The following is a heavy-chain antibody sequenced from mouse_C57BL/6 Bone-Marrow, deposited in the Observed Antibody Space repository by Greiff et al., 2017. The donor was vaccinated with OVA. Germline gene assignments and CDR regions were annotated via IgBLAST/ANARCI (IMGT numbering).Heavy chain of an antibody. J-gene: IGHJ1*03. CDR1: GYSITSGYY. CDR2: ISYDGSN. V-gene: IGHV3-6*01. CDR3: AREDYGSSWGYFDV. D-gene: IGHD1-1*01. Sequence: EVQLQESGPGLVKPSQSLSLTCSVTGYSITSGYYWNWIRQFPGNKLEWMGYISYDGSNNYNPSLKNRISINRDTSQNQFFLKLNSVTTEDTATYYCAREDYGSSWGYFDVWGTGTTVTVSS.